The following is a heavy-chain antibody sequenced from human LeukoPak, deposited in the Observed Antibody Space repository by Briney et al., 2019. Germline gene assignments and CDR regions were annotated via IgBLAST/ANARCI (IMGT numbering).Heavy chain of an antibody. D-gene: IGHD2-2*02. CDR2: INPGNGDT. CDR3: TLYNC. J-gene: IGHJ4*02. CDR1: GYSFTSQD. V-gene: IGHV1-3*03. Sequence: GASVKVSCKTSGYSFTSQDMHWVRQAPGQSLEWMGCINPGNGDTKYSQEFQGRVTITRDTSATTAYMELSSLRSDDMAVYYCTLYNCWGQGTLVTVSS.